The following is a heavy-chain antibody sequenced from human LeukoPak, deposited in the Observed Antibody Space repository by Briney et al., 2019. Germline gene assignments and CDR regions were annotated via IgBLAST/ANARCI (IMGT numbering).Heavy chain of an antibody. CDR3: ARGPQRLVPRGSYFDY. D-gene: IGHD6-13*01. Sequence: PGGSLRLSCTASGFTFSSYAMNWVRQTPGRGLEWVSSISPTGFSTYYADSVEGRFTISRDNAKNSLYLQMNSLRAEDTAVYYCARGPQRLVPRGSYFDYWGQGTLVTVSS. CDR2: ISPTGFST. V-gene: IGHV3-21*01. J-gene: IGHJ4*02. CDR1: GFTFSSYA.